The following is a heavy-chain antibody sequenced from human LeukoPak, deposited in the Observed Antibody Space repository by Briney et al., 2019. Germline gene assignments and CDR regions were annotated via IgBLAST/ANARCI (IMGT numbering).Heavy chain of an antibody. J-gene: IGHJ5*02. D-gene: IGHD3-10*01. Sequence: PGGSLRLSCAASGFTFSSYSMNWVRQAPGKGLEWVSYISSSSSTIYYADSVKGRFTISRDNAKNSLYLQMNSLRAEDTAVYSCARLFSPMASLYTNWFDPWGQGTLVTVSS. CDR2: ISSSSSTI. V-gene: IGHV3-48*01. CDR1: GFTFSSYS. CDR3: ARLFSPMASLYTNWFDP.